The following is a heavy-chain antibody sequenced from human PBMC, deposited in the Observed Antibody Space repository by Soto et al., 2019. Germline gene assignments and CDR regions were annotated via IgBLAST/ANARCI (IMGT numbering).Heavy chain of an antibody. CDR1: GYSFTGYW. J-gene: IGHJ4*02. V-gene: IGHV5-10-1*01. CDR3: ARQVVGYCSGGSCTPFDY. Sequence: VESLKISCKGSGYSFTGYWISWVRQMPGKGLEWMGRIDPSDSYTNYSPSFQGHVTISADKSISTAYLQWSSLKASDTAMYYCARQVVGYCSGGSCTPFDYWGQGALVNVSS. D-gene: IGHD2-15*01. CDR2: IDPSDSYT.